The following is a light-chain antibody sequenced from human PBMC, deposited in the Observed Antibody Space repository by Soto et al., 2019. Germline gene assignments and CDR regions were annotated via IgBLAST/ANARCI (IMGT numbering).Light chain of an antibody. CDR1: SSDVGAFNY. Sequence: QSVLTQPRSVSGSPGQSVTISCTGTSSDVGAFNYVSWYQQHPGKAPQLMIYDVSKRPSGVPDRFAGSKSGNTASLTISGLQADDEADYHCSSYTGSTTDVFGGGTKLTVL. J-gene: IGLJ1*01. CDR3: SSYTGSTTDV. CDR2: DVS. V-gene: IGLV2-11*01.